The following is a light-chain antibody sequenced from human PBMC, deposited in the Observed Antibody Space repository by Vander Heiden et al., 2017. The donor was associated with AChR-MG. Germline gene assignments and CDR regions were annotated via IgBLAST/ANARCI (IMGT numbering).Light chain of an antibody. J-gene: IGKJ4*01. V-gene: IGKV3-11*01. CDR1: QSVSSF. CDR2: DAS. CDR3: QQRSGWPLT. Sequence: ELVLTQSPATLSLSPGERAPLSCRASQSVSSFLAWYQQKPGQAPRLRSYDASNRATGIPDFTLTITSLEPEEFAVYYCQQRSGWPLTFGGGTKVEIK.